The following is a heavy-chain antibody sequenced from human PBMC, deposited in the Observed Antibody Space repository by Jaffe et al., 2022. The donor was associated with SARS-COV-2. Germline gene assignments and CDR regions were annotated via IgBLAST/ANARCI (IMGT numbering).Heavy chain of an antibody. V-gene: IGHV4-39*01. D-gene: IGHD1-1*01. CDR2: IYYSGST. Sequence: QLQLQESGPGLVKPSETLSLTCTVSGGSISSSSYYWGWIRQPPGKGLEWIGSIYYSGSTYYNPSLKSRVTISVDTSKNQFSLKLSSVTAADTAVYYCARIRTKEVWFDPWGQGTLVTVSS. CDR1: GGSISSSSYY. CDR3: ARIRTKEVWFDP. J-gene: IGHJ5*02.